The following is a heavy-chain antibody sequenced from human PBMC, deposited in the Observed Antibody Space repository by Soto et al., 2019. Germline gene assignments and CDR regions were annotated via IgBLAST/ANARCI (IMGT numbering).Heavy chain of an antibody. CDR2: ISVYNGNT. J-gene: IGHJ6*02. Sequence: ASVKVSCKASGYTFTSHGITWVRQAPGQGLEWMGWISVYNGNTNYAQKLQGRVTMTTDTSTSTAYMELRSLRSDDTAVYYCARGITMVRGILQYYYYFYGMDVWGQGTTVTVSS. V-gene: IGHV1-18*01. D-gene: IGHD3-10*01. CDR1: GYTFTSHG. CDR3: ARGITMVRGILQYYYYFYGMDV.